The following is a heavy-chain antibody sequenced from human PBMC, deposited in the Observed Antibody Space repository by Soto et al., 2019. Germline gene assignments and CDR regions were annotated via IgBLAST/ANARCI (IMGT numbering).Heavy chain of an antibody. D-gene: IGHD6-19*01. Sequence: EVQLLESGGGLVQPGGSLRLSCAASGFTFSTYAMGWVRQAPGKGLEWVSSISGTLSTYYADSVKGQFTISRDNSKNALYLQINSLRPDDTAVYFCAKGYSTGWSEGYFDYWGQGGLVTVSS. CDR1: GFTFSTYA. V-gene: IGHV3-23*01. J-gene: IGHJ4*02. CDR2: ISGTLST. CDR3: AKGYSTGWSEGYFDY.